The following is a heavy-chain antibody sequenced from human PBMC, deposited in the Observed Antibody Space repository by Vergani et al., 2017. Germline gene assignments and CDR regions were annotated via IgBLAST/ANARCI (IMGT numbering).Heavy chain of an antibody. D-gene: IGHD3-9*01. CDR3: ARGDYGILTGYRY. CDR1: GYTFSNYY. Sequence: QVQVVQSGAEVKKSGASVKVSCKTSGYTFSNYYMHWVRQAPGQGLEWMGIINPSGGHTNYAQQFQVRVTMTRDTSTSTVYMELSSLRPEDTAIYYCARGDYGILTGYRYWGQGTLVTVSA. V-gene: IGHV1-46*03. J-gene: IGHJ4*02. CDR2: INPSGGHT.